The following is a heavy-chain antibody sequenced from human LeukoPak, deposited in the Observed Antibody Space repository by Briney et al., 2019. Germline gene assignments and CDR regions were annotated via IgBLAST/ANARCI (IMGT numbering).Heavy chain of an antibody. D-gene: IGHD4-17*01. CDR1: GFTCSSYW. V-gene: IGHV3-7*01. Sequence: GGSLRLSCAASGFTCSSYWMSWVRQAPGKGLEWVANIKQDGSEKHYVDSVKGRFTISRDNAKNSLYLQMNSLRAEDTAVYYCARESTVTAFDYWGQGTLVTVSS. J-gene: IGHJ4*02. CDR2: IKQDGSEK. CDR3: ARESTVTAFDY.